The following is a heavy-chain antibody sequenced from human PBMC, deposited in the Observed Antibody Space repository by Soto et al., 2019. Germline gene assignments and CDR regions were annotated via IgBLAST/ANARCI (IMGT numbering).Heavy chain of an antibody. V-gene: IGHV4-34*01. Sequence: SETLSLTCAVYGGSFSGYYWSWIRQPPGKGLEWIGEINHSGSTDYNPSLKSRVTISVDTSKNQFSLKLSSVTAADTAVYYCARYGGAPIPYYFDYWGQGTLVTVSS. CDR2: INHSGST. CDR1: GGSFSGYY. J-gene: IGHJ4*02. CDR3: ARYGGAPIPYYFDY. D-gene: IGHD4-17*01.